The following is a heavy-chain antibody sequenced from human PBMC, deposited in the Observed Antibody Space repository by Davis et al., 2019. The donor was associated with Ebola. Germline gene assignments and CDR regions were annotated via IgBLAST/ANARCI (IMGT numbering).Heavy chain of an antibody. V-gene: IGHV3-23*01. D-gene: IGHD1-26*01. CDR2: ISGSGGST. CDR3: AKDPFSVVGSRGYFDY. CDR1: GFTFSSYA. J-gene: IGHJ4*02. Sequence: GESLKISCAASGFTFSSYAMSWVRQAPGKGLEWVSAISGSGGSTYYADSVKDRFTISRDNSKNTLYLQMNSLRAEDMAVYYCAKDPFSVVGSRGYFDYWGQGTLVTVSS.